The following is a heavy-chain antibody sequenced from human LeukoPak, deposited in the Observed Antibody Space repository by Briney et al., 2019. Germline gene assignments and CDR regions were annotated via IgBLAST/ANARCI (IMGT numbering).Heavy chain of an antibody. D-gene: IGHD3-22*01. V-gene: IGHV3-23*01. CDR2: ISGSGGST. Sequence: GGSLRLSCAASGFTFSNYEMNWVRQAPGKGLEWVSAISGSGGSTYYADSVKGRFTISRDNSKNTLYLQMNSLRAEDTAVYYCAKWAVDDSSGYIDYWGQGTLVTVSS. J-gene: IGHJ4*02. CDR1: GFTFSNYE. CDR3: AKWAVDDSSGYIDY.